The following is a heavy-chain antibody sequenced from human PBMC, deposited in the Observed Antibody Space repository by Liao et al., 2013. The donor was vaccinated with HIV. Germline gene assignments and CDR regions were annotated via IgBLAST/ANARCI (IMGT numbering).Heavy chain of an antibody. J-gene: IGHJ3*02. Sequence: QVQLQESGPGLVKPSQTLSLTCTVSGGSISSGSYYWSWIRQPAGKGLEWIGRIYTSGSTNYNPSLKSRVTMSVDTSKNQFSLKLSSVTAADTAVYYCARGSLIGFGPRWAFDIWGQGTMVTVSS. V-gene: IGHV4-61*02. D-gene: IGHD3-10*01. CDR2: IYTSGST. CDR3: ARGSLIGFGPRWAFDI. CDR1: GGSISSGSYY.